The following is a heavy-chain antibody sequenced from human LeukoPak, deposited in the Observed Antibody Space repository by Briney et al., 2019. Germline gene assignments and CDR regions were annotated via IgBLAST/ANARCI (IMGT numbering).Heavy chain of an antibody. J-gene: IGHJ4*02. CDR2: ICFDGSNE. CDR1: GFTFSNYG. V-gene: IGHV3-33*01. CDR3: ARVSGGAYDSSGYYDY. D-gene: IGHD3-22*01. Sequence: GGSLRLSCVASGFTFSNYGMHWVRQAPDKRLQWVGVICFDGSNEYYADSVKGRFTISRDNSKNTLYLQMNSLRAEDTAVYYCARVSGGAYDSSGYYDYWGQGTLVTVSS.